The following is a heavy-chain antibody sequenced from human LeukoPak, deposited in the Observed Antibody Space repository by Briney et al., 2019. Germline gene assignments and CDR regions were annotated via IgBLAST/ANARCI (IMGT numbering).Heavy chain of an antibody. CDR2: IYYSGST. Sequence: SETLSLTCTVSGGSISSGGYYWSWIRQHPGTGLEWIGYIYYSGSTYYNPSLKSRVTISVDTSKNQFSLKLSSVTAADTAVYYCAREGGYDSGFDYWGQGTLVTVSS. J-gene: IGHJ4*02. CDR1: GGSISSGGYY. V-gene: IGHV4-31*03. D-gene: IGHD5-12*01. CDR3: AREGGYDSGFDY.